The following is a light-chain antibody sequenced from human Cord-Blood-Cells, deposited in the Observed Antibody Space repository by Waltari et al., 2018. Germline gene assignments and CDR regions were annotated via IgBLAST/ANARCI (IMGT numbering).Light chain of an antibody. CDR3: QQYYSYPPLT. J-gene: IGKJ4*01. CDR1: QGIGSY. V-gene: IGKV1-8*01. CDR2: AAS. Sequence: AIRMTQSPSSFSASTGDRVTITCRASQGIGSYLAWYQQKPGKAPKLLIYAASTLQSGVPSRFSGSGSGTDFTLTISCLQSEDFATYYCQQYYSYPPLTFGGGTKVEIK.